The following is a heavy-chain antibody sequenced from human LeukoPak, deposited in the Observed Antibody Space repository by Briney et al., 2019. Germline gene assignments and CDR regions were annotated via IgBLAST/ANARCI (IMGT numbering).Heavy chain of an antibody. D-gene: IGHD3-10*01. V-gene: IGHV3-13*04. J-gene: IGHJ3*02. CDR1: GFTVSNYD. CDR2: ISTAGDP. Sequence: PGGSLRLSCSASGFTVSNYDLHRVRQGTGKGLEWVSGISTAGDPYYPGSVKGRFTISRENAKKSLYLQMNSLRDGDTAVYYCARGIRAGEWAFDIWGQGTMVTVAS. CDR3: ARGIRAGEWAFDI.